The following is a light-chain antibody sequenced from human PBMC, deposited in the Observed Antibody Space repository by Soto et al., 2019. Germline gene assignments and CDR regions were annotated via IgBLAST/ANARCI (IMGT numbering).Light chain of an antibody. Sequence: QSALTQPASGSGSPGQSITLSCTGTSSDVGGYNYVSWYQQHPVKAPKLMIYDVTNRPSGVSDRFSGSKSGNTASLTISGLQAEDEADYYCSSYTSSSTPYVFGTGTKVTVL. J-gene: IGLJ1*01. CDR2: DVT. CDR1: SSDVGGYNY. V-gene: IGLV2-14*01. CDR3: SSYTSSSTPYV.